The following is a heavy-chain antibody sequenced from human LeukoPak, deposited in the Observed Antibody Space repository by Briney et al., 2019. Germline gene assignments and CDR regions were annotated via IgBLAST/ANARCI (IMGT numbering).Heavy chain of an antibody. J-gene: IGHJ4*02. CDR3: ARAYDYVWGSYRLETFD. V-gene: IGHV4-39*01. Sequence: PSETLSLTCTVSGGSISSSSYYWGWIRQPPGKGLEWIGSIYYSGSTYYNPSLKSRVTISVDTSKNQFSLKLSSVTAADTAVYYCARAYDYVWGSYRLETFDWGQGTLVTVSS. CDR2: IYYSGST. D-gene: IGHD3-16*02. CDR1: GGSISSSSYY.